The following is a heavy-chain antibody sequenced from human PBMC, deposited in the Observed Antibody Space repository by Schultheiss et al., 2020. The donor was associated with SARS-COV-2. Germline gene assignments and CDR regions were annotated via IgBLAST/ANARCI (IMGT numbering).Heavy chain of an antibody. CDR3: ARDAIVLHGRPYYGMDV. CDR1: GFTVSSNY. CDR2: IWYDGSNK. J-gene: IGHJ6*02. V-gene: IGHV3-33*08. D-gene: IGHD2-8*02. Sequence: GGSLRLSCAASGFTVSSNYMSWVRQAPGKGLEWVAVIWYDGSNKYYADSVKGRFTISRDNSKNTLYLQMNSLRAEDTAVYYCARDAIVLHGRPYYGMDVWGQGTTVTVSS.